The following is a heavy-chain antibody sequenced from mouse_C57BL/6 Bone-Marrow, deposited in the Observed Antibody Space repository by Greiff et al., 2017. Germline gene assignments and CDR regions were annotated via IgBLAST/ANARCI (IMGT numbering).Heavy chain of an antibody. J-gene: IGHJ2*01. Sequence: EVQLVESGGGLVQPGGSLSLSCAASGFTFTDYYMSWVRQPPGKALEWLGFIRNKANGYTTEYSASVKGRFTISRNNSQSILYLQMNALRAEDSATYYCARGPLYCYDEGGYYFDYWGQGTTLTVSS. CDR3: ARGPLYCYDEGGYYFDY. D-gene: IGHD2-12*01. V-gene: IGHV7-3*01. CDR1: GFTFTDYY. CDR2: IRNKANGYTT.